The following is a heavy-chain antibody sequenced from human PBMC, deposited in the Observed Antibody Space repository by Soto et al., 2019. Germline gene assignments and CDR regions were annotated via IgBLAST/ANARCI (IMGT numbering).Heavy chain of an antibody. CDR2: ISAYTGNT. V-gene: IGHV1-18*04. D-gene: IGHD6-19*01. J-gene: IGHJ1*01. CDR1: GFTFSSYG. CDR3: ARSGIEMASTGHFHY. Sequence: ASVKVSCKASGFTFSSYGISWVRQAPGQGLEWMGWISAYTGNTNYAQKFQGRVSMTTDTSTNTAYMELRSLRSDDTAVYYCARSGIEMASTGHFHYCGQGTVVTVSS.